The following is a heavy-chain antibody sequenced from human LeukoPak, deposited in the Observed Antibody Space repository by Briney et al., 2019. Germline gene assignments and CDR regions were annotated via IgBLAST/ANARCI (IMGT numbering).Heavy chain of an antibody. D-gene: IGHD3-22*01. CDR3: AREDYYDSSGYYLDC. V-gene: IGHV4-38-2*02. CDR1: GYSVSSGYY. CDR2: IYHSGST. Sequence: SETLSLTCTVSGYSVSSGYYWGWIRQSPGKGLEWIGSIYHSGSTYYSPSLRSRITISVDTSKNQFSLKLSSVTAADTAVYYCAREDYYDSSGYYLDCWGQGTLVTVSS. J-gene: IGHJ4*02.